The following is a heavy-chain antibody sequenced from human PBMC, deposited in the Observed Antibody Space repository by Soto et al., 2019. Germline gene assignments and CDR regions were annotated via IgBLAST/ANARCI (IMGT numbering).Heavy chain of an antibody. D-gene: IGHD2-21*02. Sequence: QVQLVESGGGVVQSGGSLRLSCGGSGFIFSRYGMHWVRQAPGKRLEWVTGISYDGGERFYADSVKGRFTISRDNSKNRLDLQMSSLRPEDTAVYYCARDLPLYCRCDCNFDFWRQGTLVTVSS. CDR2: ISYDGGER. J-gene: IGHJ4*02. CDR1: GFIFSRYG. V-gene: IGHV3-30*03. CDR3: ARDLPLYCRCDCNFDF.